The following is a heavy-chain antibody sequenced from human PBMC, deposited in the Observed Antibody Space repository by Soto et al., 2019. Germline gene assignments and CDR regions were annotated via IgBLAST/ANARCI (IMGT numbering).Heavy chain of an antibody. CDR2: IYYSGST. CDR1: GCSISSSSYY. Sequence: TLSLTCTVSGCSISSSSYYWGWIRQPPGKGLEWIGSIYYSGSTYYNPSLKSRVTISVDTSKNQFSLKLSSVTAADTAVYYCARHFSTVTTETNWFDPWGQGTLVTVSS. CDR3: ARHFSTVTTETNWFDP. J-gene: IGHJ5*02. D-gene: IGHD4-17*01. V-gene: IGHV4-39*01.